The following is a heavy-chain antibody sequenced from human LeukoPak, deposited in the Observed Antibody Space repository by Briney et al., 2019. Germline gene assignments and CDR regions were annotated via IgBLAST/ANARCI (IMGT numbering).Heavy chain of an antibody. J-gene: IGHJ4*02. V-gene: IGHV3-7*01. CDR2: IKQDGSEK. Sequence: GGSLRLSCEASGISFSSYWMSWVRQAPGKGLEWVATIKQDGSEKYYVDSLKGRFTISRDNAKKSLYLQMNSLRGEDTAVYYCARESYYYDSSSYYAPQKYFDDWGQGTLVAVSS. D-gene: IGHD3-22*01. CDR3: ARESYYYDSSSYYAPQKYFDD. CDR1: GISFSSYW.